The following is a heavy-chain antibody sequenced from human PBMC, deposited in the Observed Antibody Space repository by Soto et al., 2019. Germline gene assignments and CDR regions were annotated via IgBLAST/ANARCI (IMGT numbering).Heavy chain of an antibody. CDR3: TKQKGDSRTYNGMDV. CDR2: AYYRSQWYY. D-gene: IGHD2-21*02. J-gene: IGHJ6*02. Sequence: QVQLQQSGPGLVKPSQTLSLTCAISGDSVSSNSAAWNWIRQSPSRGLEWLGRAYYRSQWYYDSSVFVRSRITVIPEPSKNQFSLQLSSVTPEDTAVYFCTKQKGDSRTYNGMDVWGQGTTVIVSS. V-gene: IGHV6-1*01. CDR1: GDSVSSNSAA.